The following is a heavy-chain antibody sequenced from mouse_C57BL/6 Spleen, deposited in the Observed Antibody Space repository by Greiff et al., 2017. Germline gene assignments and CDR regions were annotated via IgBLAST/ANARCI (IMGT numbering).Heavy chain of an antibody. CDR1: GFTFSDYY. V-gene: IGHV5-16*01. J-gene: IGHJ2*01. Sequence: EVMLVESEGGLVQPGSSMKLSCTASGFTFSDYYMAWVRQVPEKGLEWVANINYDGSSTYYLDSLQSRFIISRDTATNILYLQMSSLKSEDTATYYCARGLTGGFEYWGHGTTLT. CDR2: INYDGSST. D-gene: IGHD4-1*01. CDR3: ARGLTGGFEY.